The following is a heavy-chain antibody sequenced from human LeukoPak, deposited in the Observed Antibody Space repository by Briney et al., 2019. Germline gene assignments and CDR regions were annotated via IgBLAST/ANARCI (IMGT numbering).Heavy chain of an antibody. CDR2: INHSGST. CDR1: GGSFSGYY. V-gene: IGHV4-34*01. J-gene: IGHJ5*02. Sequence: SETLSLTCAVYGGSFSGYYWSWIRQPPGKGLEWIGEINHSGSTNYNPSLKSRVTISVDTSKNQFSLKLSSVTAADTAVYYCARVPDYYGSDPYNWFDPWGQGTLVTVSS. CDR3: ARVPDYYGSDPYNWFDP. D-gene: IGHD3-10*01.